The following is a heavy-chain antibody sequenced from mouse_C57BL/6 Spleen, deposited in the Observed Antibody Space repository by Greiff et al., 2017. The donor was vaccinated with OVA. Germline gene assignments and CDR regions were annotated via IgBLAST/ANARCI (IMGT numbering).Heavy chain of an antibody. Sequence: QVQLKESGAELMKPGASVKLSCKATGYTFTGYWIEWVKQRPGHGLEWIGEILPGSGSTNYNEQFKGKATFTADTSSNTASMQLSSLTTEYSAISYCSRDYYGSSYLYFAVWGTGTTVTVSS. CDR3: SRDYYGSSYLYFAV. V-gene: IGHV1-9*01. CDR1: GYTFTGYW. CDR2: ILPGSGST. D-gene: IGHD1-1*01. J-gene: IGHJ1*03.